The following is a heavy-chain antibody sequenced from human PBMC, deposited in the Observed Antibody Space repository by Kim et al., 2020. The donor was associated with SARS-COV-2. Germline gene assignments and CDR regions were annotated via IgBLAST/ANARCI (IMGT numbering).Heavy chain of an antibody. Sequence: GGSLRLSCAASGFTFSDYYISWIRQAPGKGLEWISYIRSSGGTTYYADSVKGRFTISRDNAKNSLFLQMNSLRGDDTAVYYCARMWSVNNWFDPWGQGTL. J-gene: IGHJ5*02. CDR3: ARMWSVNNWFDP. CDR1: GFTFSDYY. D-gene: IGHD2-21*01. V-gene: IGHV3-11*01. CDR2: IRSSGGTT.